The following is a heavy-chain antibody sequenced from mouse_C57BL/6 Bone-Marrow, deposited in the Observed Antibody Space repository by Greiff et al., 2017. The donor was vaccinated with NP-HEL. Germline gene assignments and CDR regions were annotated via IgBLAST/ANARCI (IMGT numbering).Heavy chain of an antibody. CDR3: ARHRLTGSSYSWYFEV. CDR2: ISSGGSYT. V-gene: IGHV5-6*01. D-gene: IGHD1-1*01. J-gene: IGHJ1*03. CDR1: GFTFSSYG. Sequence: EVKLVESGGDLVKPGGSLKLSCAASGFTFSSYGMSWVRPTPDKRLEWVATISSGGSYTYYPDSVTGRFTISRDNAKTTLSLQMGSLKSEDTAMYYGARHRLTGSSYSWYFEVWGTGTTVTVSS.